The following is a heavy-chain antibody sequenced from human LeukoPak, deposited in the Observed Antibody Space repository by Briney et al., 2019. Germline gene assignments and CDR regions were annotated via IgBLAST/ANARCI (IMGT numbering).Heavy chain of an antibody. CDR3: ARAKDVSPFDY. D-gene: IGHD3-16*02. Sequence: SETLSLTCTVSGDSISSYYWSWIRQPPGKGLEWIGYIYYSGSTYYNPSLKSRVTISVDTSKNQFSLKLSSVTAADTAVYYCARAKDVSPFDYWGQGTLVTVSS. V-gene: IGHV4-59*12. CDR1: GDSISSYY. CDR2: IYYSGST. J-gene: IGHJ4*02.